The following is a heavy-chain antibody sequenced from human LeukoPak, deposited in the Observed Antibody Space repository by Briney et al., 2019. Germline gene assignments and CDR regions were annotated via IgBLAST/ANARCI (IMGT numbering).Heavy chain of an antibody. Sequence: SETLSLTCIVSGVSISNYYWSWIRQSPGKGLEWIGYIYHSGKTNYNPSLKSRVTMSMDTSRNQFSLRLNSVTAADTAVYYCARDGSSFLSWGQGTLVTVSS. CDR1: GVSISNYY. CDR3: ARDGSSFLS. CDR2: IYHSGKT. V-gene: IGHV4-59*01. J-gene: IGHJ5*02. D-gene: IGHD6-6*01.